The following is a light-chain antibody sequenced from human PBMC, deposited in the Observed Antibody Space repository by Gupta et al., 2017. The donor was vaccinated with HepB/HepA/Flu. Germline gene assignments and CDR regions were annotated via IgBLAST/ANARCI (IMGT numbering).Light chain of an antibody. J-gene: IGKJ2*02. CDR1: QSVSINY. CDR3: QQYGSSRT. Sequence: EIVLPQSPGTLSFSPGERTTLSCRASQSVSINYLAWYQQKPGQAPRLLIYGTYRRATDIPDRFSGSGSGTDFTLTISSLEPEDSAVYYCQQYGSSRTFGQGTKLEIK. CDR2: GTY. V-gene: IGKV3-20*01.